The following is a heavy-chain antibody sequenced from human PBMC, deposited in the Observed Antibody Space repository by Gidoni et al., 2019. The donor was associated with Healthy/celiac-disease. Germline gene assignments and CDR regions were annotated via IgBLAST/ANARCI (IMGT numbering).Heavy chain of an antibody. V-gene: IGHV3-23*01. CDR1: GFTFSSYA. J-gene: IGHJ6*03. Sequence: EVQLLDSVGGLVQPGGSLRLSCSASGFTFSSYAMGWVRQAPGKGLEWVSAISGSGGRKYYEDSVKGRFNIARDNSKNTLYRQMNSLRAEDTAVYYCAKDGTVNPPPYYYYMDVWGKGTTVTVSS. D-gene: IGHD4-17*01. CDR2: ISGSGGRK. CDR3: AKDGTVNPPPYYYYMDV.